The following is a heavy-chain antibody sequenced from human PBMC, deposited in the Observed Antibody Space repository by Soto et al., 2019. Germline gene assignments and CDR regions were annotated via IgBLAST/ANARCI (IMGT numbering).Heavy chain of an antibody. Sequence: WIQKHRGKGLAWIGFFFDSGNTYYNASLKTRLTISVDTSNNQFSLRLTSVTAADTAVYYCARGPRRLGGSYYYGMDVWGQGTMVPVFS. J-gene: IGHJ6*02. CDR2: FFDSGNT. CDR3: ARGPRRLGGSYYYGMDV. D-gene: IGHD1-26*01. V-gene: IGHV4-31*02.